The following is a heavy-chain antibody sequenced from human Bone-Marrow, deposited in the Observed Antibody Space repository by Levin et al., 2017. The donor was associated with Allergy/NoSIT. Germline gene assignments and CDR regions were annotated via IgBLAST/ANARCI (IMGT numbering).Heavy chain of an antibody. CDR2: MSYDENSK. V-gene: IGHV3-30*18. CDR3: AKDGVAYSNHYYYMDV. Sequence: PGGSLRLSCAASGFTFTSYGMHWVRQAPGKGLEWVAVMSYDENSKYYADSVKGRVTISRDNSKNTLYLQMNSLRGEDTAVYYCAKDGVAYSNHYYYMDVWGKGTTVTVSS. CDR1: GFTFTSYG. D-gene: IGHD4-11*01. J-gene: IGHJ6*03.